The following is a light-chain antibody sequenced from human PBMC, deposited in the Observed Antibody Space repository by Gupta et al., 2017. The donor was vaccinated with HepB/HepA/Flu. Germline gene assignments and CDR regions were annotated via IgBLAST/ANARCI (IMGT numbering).Light chain of an antibody. Sequence: DIQMTQSPSSLSASVGDRVTITCRASQSISSYLNWYQQKPGKATKLLIYAASSVQSGVPSRFSGSGSGTDFTLTISSLQPEDFATYYCQQSYSTPITFGQGTRLEIK. CDR3: QQSYSTPIT. CDR2: AAS. CDR1: QSISSY. V-gene: IGKV1-39*01. J-gene: IGKJ5*01.